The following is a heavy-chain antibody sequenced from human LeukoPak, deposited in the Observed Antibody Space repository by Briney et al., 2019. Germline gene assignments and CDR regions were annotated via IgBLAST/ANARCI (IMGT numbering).Heavy chain of an antibody. V-gene: IGHV3-30-3*01. Sequence: LSLTCAVYGGSFSGYYWSWIRQPPGKGLEWVAVISYDGSNKYYADSVKGRFTISRDNSKNTLYLQMNSLRAEDTAVYYCARGGSIAAAGHPFDYWGQGTLVTVSS. D-gene: IGHD6-13*01. CDR3: ARGGSIAAAGHPFDY. CDR2: ISYDGSNK. J-gene: IGHJ4*02. CDR1: GGSFSGYY.